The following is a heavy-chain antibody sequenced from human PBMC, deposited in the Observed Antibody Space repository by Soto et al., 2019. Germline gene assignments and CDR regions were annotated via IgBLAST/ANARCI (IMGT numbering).Heavy chain of an antibody. CDR1: GGSISSSSYY. J-gene: IGHJ5*02. CDR2: IYYGGST. Sequence: PSETLSLTCTVSGGSISSSSYYWGWIRQPPGKGLEWIGSIYYGGSTYYNPSLKSRVTISVDTSKNQFSLKLSSVTAADTAVYYRATHYRITMIVVVITNGWFVPWGQGTLVTVSS. D-gene: IGHD3-22*01. V-gene: IGHV4-39*01. CDR3: ATHYRITMIVVVITNGWFVP.